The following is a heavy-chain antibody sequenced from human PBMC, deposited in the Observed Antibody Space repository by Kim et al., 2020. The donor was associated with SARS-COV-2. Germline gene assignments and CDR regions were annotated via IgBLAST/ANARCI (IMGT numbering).Heavy chain of an antibody. CDR3: AKTDYGGYY. D-gene: IGHD4-17*01. CDR2: GST. Sequence: GSTYYAKSVKGRFTISRDNSKNTLYLQMNSMRAEDTAVYYCAKTDYGGYYWGQGTLVTVSS. J-gene: IGHJ4*02. V-gene: IGHV3-23*01.